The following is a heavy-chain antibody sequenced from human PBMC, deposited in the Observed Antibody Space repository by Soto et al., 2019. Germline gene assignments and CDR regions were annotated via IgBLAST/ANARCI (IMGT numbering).Heavy chain of an antibody. CDR1: GFTFSSYS. CDR2: ISSSSSYI. Sequence: EVQLVESGGGLVKPGGSLRLSCAASGFTFSSYSMNWVRQAPGKGLEWVSSISSSSSYIYYADSVKGRFTISRDNAKNSLYLQMNSLRAEETAVYYCARGGEGYYGMDVWGQGTTVTVSS. J-gene: IGHJ6*02. D-gene: IGHD3-16*01. V-gene: IGHV3-21*01. CDR3: ARGGEGYYGMDV.